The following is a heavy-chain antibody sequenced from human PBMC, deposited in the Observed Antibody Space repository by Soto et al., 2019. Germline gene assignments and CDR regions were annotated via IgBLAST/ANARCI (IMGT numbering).Heavy chain of an antibody. D-gene: IGHD3-10*01. CDR3: AGDGGRGVRPRLGIDY. CDR2: IYYSGST. Sequence: SETLSLTCTVSGGSISSSSYYWGWIRQPPGKGLEWIGSIYYSGSTYYNPSLKSRVTISVDTSKNQFSLKLSSVTAADTAVYYCAGDGGRGVRPRLGIDYWGQGTLVTVSS. V-gene: IGHV4-39*07. CDR1: GGSISSSSYY. J-gene: IGHJ4*02.